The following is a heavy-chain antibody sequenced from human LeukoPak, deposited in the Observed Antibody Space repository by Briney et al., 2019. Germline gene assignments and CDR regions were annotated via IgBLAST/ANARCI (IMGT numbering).Heavy chain of an antibody. CDR3: ARATDYYDSSGQSFDY. CDR1: GGSISSSSYY. Sequence: SETLSLTCTVSGGSISSSSYYWGWIRQPPGKGLEWIGSIYYSGSTYYNPSLKSRVTISVDTSKNQISLKMSSVTAADTAVYYCARATDYYDSSGQSFDYWGQGTLVTVSS. V-gene: IGHV4-39*07. CDR2: IYYSGST. D-gene: IGHD3-22*01. J-gene: IGHJ4*02.